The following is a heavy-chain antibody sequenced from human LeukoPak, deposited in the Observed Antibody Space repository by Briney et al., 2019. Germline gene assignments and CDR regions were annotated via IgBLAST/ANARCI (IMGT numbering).Heavy chain of an antibody. J-gene: IGHJ4*02. CDR3: AREYGYDSGWSYPFLFDY. CDR1: GFTFTGYA. CDR2: INAGTGNT. V-gene: IGHV1-3*01. D-gene: IGHD6-19*01. Sequence: ASVKVSCKASGFTFTGYAMHWVRQAPRQGLEWMGWINAGTGNTKYSQKFQGRVTITRDTSASTAYMEVNSLRSEDTAMYYCAREYGYDSGWSYPFLFDYWGQGTLVTVSS.